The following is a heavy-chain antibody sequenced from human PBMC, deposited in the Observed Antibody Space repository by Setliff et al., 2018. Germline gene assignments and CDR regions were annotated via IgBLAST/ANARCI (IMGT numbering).Heavy chain of an antibody. Sequence: ASVKVSCKASGYTLTNYFMHWVRQAPGPGLEWMGIINPSGGLTRYAQKFQGKVTMTKDTSTSTVYMEVSSLRSEDTAVYYCVRAPPTVVIPPGRAFFNPWGQGTLVTVSS. CDR3: VRAPPTVVIPPGRAFFNP. CDR2: INPSGGLT. V-gene: IGHV1-46*01. D-gene: IGHD2-2*01. CDR1: GYTLTNYF. J-gene: IGHJ5*02.